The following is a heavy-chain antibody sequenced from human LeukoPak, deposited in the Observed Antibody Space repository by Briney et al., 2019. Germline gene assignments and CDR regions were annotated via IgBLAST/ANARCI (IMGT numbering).Heavy chain of an antibody. D-gene: IGHD3-9*01. V-gene: IGHV4-31*03. Sequence: SQTLSLTCTVSGVSISSGGYYWSWIRQHPGKGLEWIGYIYYSGSTYYNPSLKSRVTISVETSKTQFSLKLSSVTAAETAVYCCASGKVSGRCFDWFSYQKDYWGQGTLVTVSS. CDR1: GVSISSGGYY. J-gene: IGHJ4*02. CDR2: IYYSGST. CDR3: ASGKVSGRCFDWFSYQKDY.